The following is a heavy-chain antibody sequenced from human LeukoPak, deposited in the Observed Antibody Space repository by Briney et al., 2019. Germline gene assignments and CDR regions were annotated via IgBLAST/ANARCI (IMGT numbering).Heavy chain of an antibody. V-gene: IGHV3-23*01. CDR1: GFTFSNAW. D-gene: IGHD1-26*01. CDR3: ARDRLVGATNWFDP. Sequence: GGSLRLSCAASGFTFSNAWMSWVRQAPGKGLEWVSAISGSGGSTYYADSVKGRFTISRDNAKNSLYLQMNSLRAEDTAVYYCARDRLVGATNWFDPWGQGTLVTVSS. J-gene: IGHJ5*02. CDR2: ISGSGGST.